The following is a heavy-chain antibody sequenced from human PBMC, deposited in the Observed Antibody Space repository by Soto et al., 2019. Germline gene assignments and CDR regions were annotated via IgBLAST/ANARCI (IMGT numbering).Heavy chain of an antibody. Sequence: ASVKVSCKASGYTFTSCGSSWVRQAPGQGLEWMGWISAYNGNTNYAQKLQGRVTMTTDTSTSTAYMELRSLRSDDTAVYYCARTNAIPAAEPPDCWGQGTLVAVCS. D-gene: IGHD2-2*01. V-gene: IGHV1-18*01. CDR2: ISAYNGNT. CDR1: GYTFTSCG. J-gene: IGHJ1*01. CDR3: ARTNAIPAAEPPDC.